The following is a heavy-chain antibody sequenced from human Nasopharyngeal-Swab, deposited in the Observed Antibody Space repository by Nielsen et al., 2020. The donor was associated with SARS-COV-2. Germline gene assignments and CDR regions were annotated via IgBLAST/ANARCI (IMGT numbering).Heavy chain of an antibody. Sequence: ASVKVSCKASANTFTGSYIHWVRQAPGQGLEWMGWMNPKSGVTSFAQKFQGRVTMTWDTSTSTAYMELSRLRSDDTAVYYCAIGLDLLWPTNGPFDIWGQGTMVSISS. V-gene: IGHV1-2*02. CDR2: MNPKSGVT. CDR3: AIGLDLLWPTNGPFDI. D-gene: IGHD2-8*01. J-gene: IGHJ3*02. CDR1: ANTFTGSY.